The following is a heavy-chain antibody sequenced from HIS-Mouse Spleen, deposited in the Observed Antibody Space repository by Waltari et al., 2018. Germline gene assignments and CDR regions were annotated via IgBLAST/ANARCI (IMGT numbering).Heavy chain of an antibody. J-gene: IGHJ4*02. CDR3: ARRLAPDY. V-gene: IGHV3-7*01. D-gene: IGHD4-17*01. CDR2: IKHDGSEK. CDR1: GFTFSSYW. Sequence: EVQLVESGGGLVQPGGSLRLSCAASGFTFSSYWRSWVRQAPGKGLEWVANIKHDGSEKYYVDSVKGRFTISRDNAKNSLYLQMNSLRAEDTAVYYCARRLAPDYWGQGTLVTVSS.